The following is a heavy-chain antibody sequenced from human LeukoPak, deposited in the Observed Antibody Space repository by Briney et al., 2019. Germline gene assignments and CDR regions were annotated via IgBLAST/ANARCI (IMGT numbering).Heavy chain of an antibody. Sequence: SETLSLTCTVSGGSISSHYWSWIRQPPGKGLEWSGYIYYSGSTNYNPSLKSRVTISVDTSKTQFSLKLSSVTAADTAVYYCAREDYYDSSLAGYFDYWGQGTLVTVSS. CDR2: IYYSGST. D-gene: IGHD3-22*01. V-gene: IGHV4-59*11. CDR1: GGSISSHY. J-gene: IGHJ4*02. CDR3: AREDYYDSSLAGYFDY.